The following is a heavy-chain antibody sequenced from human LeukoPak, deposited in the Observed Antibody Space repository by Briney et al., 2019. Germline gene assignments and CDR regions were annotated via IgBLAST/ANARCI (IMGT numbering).Heavy chain of an antibody. V-gene: IGHV1-2*02. D-gene: IGHD3-10*01. J-gene: IGHJ4*02. CDR2: INPNSGGT. Sequence: ASVKVSCKASGGTFSSYAISWVRQAPGQGLEWMGWINPNSGGTNYAQKFQGRVTMTRDTSISTAYMELSRLRSDDTAVYYCAPEGYYGSGQLNFDYWGKGTLVTVSS. CDR3: APEGYYGSGQLNFDY. CDR1: GGTFSSYA.